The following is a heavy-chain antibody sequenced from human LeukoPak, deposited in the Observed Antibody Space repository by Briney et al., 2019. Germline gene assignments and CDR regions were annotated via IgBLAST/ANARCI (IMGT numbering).Heavy chain of an antibody. J-gene: IGHJ1*01. V-gene: IGHV4-34*01. CDR2: IYYSGST. CDR3: ASPSEMATILEYFQH. Sequence: PSETLSLTCAVYGGSFSGYYWSWIRQPPGKGLEWIGSIYYSGSTYYNPSLKSRVTISVDTSKNQFSLKLSSVTAADTAVYYCASPSEMATILEYFQHWGQGTLVTVSS. CDR1: GGSFSGYY. D-gene: IGHD5-24*01.